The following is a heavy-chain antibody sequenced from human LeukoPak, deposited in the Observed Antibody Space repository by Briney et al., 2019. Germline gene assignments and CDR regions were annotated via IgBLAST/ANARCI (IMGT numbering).Heavy chain of an antibody. CDR2: IYYSGST. D-gene: IGHD3-22*01. V-gene: IGHV4-59*01. CDR1: GGSISSYY. CDR3: ARELENYYDSSGYYYD. Sequence: PSETLSLACTVSGGSISSYYWSWIRQPPGKGLEWIGHIYYSGSTNYNPSLKSRVTISVDTSKNQFSLKLSSVTAADTAVYYCARELENYYDSSGYYYDWGQGTLVTVSS. J-gene: IGHJ4*02.